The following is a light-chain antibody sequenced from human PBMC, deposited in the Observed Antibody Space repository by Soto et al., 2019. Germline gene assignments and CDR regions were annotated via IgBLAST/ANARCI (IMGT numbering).Light chain of an antibody. CDR1: SSDVGGYDY. V-gene: IGLV2-14*01. CDR3: SSFTLSTYV. Sequence: QSALTQPASVSGSPGQSITISCTGTSSDVGGYDYVSWYQQHPDKAPKLMIYEVSNRPSGVSSRFSGSKSGNTASLTISGLQAEDEADYYCSSFTLSTYVFGSGTKLTVL. J-gene: IGLJ1*01. CDR2: EVS.